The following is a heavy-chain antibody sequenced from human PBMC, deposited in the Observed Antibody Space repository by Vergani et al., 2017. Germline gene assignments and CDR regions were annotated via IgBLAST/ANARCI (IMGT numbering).Heavy chain of an antibody. CDR2: IIPILGIA. CDR3: ARYRDYDFWSGYPYYYGMDV. CDR1: GGTFSSYT. D-gene: IGHD3-3*01. J-gene: IGHJ6*02. Sequence: QVQLVKSGAEVKKPGSSVKVSCKASGGTFSSYTISWVRQAPGQGLEWMGRIIPILGIANYAQKFQGRVTITADKSTSTAYMELSSLRSEDTAVYYCARYRDYDFWSGYPYYYGMDVWGQGTTVTVSS. V-gene: IGHV1-69*02.